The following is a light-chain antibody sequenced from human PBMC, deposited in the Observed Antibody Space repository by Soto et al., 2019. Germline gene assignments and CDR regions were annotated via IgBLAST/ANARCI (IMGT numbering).Light chain of an antibody. CDR3: QKCKIAPFT. CDR2: AAS. CDR1: QDISNF. V-gene: IGKV1-27*01. Sequence: DIQMTQSPSSLSAFVGDTVTITCRASQDISNFLAWYQQKPGKVPKLLIYAASTLQSGVPSRFSGSGSGTDFTLTISSLQPEDVVTYYCQKCKIAPFTFGGGTKVEMK. J-gene: IGKJ4*01.